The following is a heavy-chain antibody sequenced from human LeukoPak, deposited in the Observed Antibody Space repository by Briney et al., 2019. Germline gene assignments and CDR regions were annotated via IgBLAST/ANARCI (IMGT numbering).Heavy chain of an antibody. CDR3: ATPYCTNGVCXKNXDY. D-gene: IGHD2-8*01. CDR1: GYTLTELS. CDR2: FDPEDGET. Sequence: ASVKVSCKVSGYTLTELSMHWVRQAPGKGLEWMGGFDPEDGETIYAQKFQGRVTMTEDTSTDTAYMELSSLRSEDTAVYYCATPYCTNGVCXKNXDYWGQGXXXXXSS. J-gene: IGHJ4*02. V-gene: IGHV1-24*01.